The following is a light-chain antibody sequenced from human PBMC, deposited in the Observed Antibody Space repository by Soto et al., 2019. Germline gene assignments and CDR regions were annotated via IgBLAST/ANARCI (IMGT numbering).Light chain of an antibody. CDR3: QQYSSSPS. Sequence: VMAQSPATLSVSPGERATLCCRASQSITNNLAWYQQRPGQAPRLLIYGASTRATGVPARFSGSGSGTEFTLTISSLQSEDFAVYYCQQYSSSPSFGQGTRLEI. CDR1: QSITNN. CDR2: GAS. V-gene: IGKV3-15*01. J-gene: IGKJ5*01.